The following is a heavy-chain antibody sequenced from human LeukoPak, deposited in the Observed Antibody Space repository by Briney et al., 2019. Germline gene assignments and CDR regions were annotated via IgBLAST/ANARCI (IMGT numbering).Heavy chain of an antibody. J-gene: IGHJ4*02. CDR3: TRGDYYNSSGYYLLFDY. CDR2: IRNKRYGGTT. V-gene: IGHV3-49*04. D-gene: IGHD3-22*01. Sequence: GGSLRLSCTASGFTFGDYAMSWVRQAPGKGLEWVGFIRNKRYGGTTEYAASVKGRFTISRDDSKSIAYLQVNSLKTEDTAVYYCTRGDYYNSSGYYLLFDYWGQGTLVTVSS. CDR1: GFTFGDYA.